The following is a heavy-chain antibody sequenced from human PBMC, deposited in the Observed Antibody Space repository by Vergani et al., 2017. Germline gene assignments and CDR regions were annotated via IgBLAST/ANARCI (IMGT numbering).Heavy chain of an antibody. J-gene: IGHJ5*02. D-gene: IGHD3-16*01. Sequence: EVQLVESGGGLVQPGRSLRLSCAASGFTFDDYAMHWVRQAPGKGLEWVSGISWNSGSIGYADSVKGRFTISRDNAKNSLYLQMNSLRAEDTALYYCAKGRRQFEGWFDPWGQGTPVTVSS. CDR2: ISWNSGSI. V-gene: IGHV3-9*01. CDR1: GFTFDDYA. CDR3: AKGRRQFEGWFDP.